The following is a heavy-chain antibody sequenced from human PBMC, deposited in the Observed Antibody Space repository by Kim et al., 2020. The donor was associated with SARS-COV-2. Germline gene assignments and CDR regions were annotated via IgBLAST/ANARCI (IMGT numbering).Heavy chain of an antibody. CDR3: ARAGRYYDFWSGYRIDY. CDR1: GGSFSGYY. Sequence: SETLSLTCAVYGGSFSGYYWSWIRQPPGKGLEWIGEINHSGSTNYNPSLKSRVTISVDASKNQFSLKLSSVTAADTAVYYCARAGRYYDFWSGYRIDYWGQGTLVTVSS. V-gene: IGHV4-34*01. CDR2: INHSGST. J-gene: IGHJ4*02. D-gene: IGHD3-3*01.